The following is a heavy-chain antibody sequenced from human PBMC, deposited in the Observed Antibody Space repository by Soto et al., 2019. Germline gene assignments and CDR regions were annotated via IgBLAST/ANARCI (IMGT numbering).Heavy chain of an antibody. CDR2: ISAYNGNT. V-gene: IGHV1-18*04. CDR1: GYTFTSYG. CDR3: ARDPFQRGLAARRSPRYCYGRDG. Sequence: SVKVSGKASGYTFTSYGISWVRQAPGQGLEWMGWISAYNGNTNYAQKLKGRVTMTNAPYTSTAYMELRSLRSDDTAVYYCARDPFQRGLAARRSPRYCYGRDGWGQGSTVSVS. J-gene: IGHJ6*02. D-gene: IGHD6-6*01.